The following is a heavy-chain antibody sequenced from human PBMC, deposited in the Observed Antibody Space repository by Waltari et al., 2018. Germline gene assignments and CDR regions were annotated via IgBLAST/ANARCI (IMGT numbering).Heavy chain of an antibody. CDR2: MTPGDSDT. Sequence: EVQLVQSGVEVKKPGESLKISCKASGYSFTNYWIGWVRQVPGKGLEWMGIMTPGDSDTRYSPSFQGQVTVSADKAISTAYLQWSSLKASDSAMYYCAGAVSGTAWFDPWGQGTLVTVSS. V-gene: IGHV5-51*03. D-gene: IGHD6-19*01. J-gene: IGHJ5*02. CDR1: GYSFTNYW. CDR3: AGAVSGTAWFDP.